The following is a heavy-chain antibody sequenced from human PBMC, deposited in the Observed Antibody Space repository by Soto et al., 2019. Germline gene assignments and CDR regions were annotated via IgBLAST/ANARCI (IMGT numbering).Heavy chain of an antibody. Sequence: GGSLRLSCAASGFTVSSNYMSWVRQAPGKGLEWVSVIYSGGSTYYADSVKGRFTISRDNSKNTLYLQMNSLRAEDTAVYYCARGPPGGYYYYYMDVWGKGTTVTVSS. CDR1: GFTVSSNY. J-gene: IGHJ6*03. V-gene: IGHV3-53*01. CDR2: IYSGGST. CDR3: ARGPPGGYYYYYMDV. D-gene: IGHD1-26*01.